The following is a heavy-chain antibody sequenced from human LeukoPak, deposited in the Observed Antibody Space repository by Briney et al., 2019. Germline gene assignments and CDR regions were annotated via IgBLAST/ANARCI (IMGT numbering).Heavy chain of an antibody. J-gene: IGHJ4*02. CDR1: GYTFTGYY. Sequence: ASVKVSCKASGYTFTGYYMHWVRQAPGQGLEWMGRIIPILGIANYAQKFQGRVTITADKSTSTAYMELSSLRSEDTAVYYCTSVIRPDSSGYYFGYWGQGTLVTVSS. V-gene: IGHV1-69*02. D-gene: IGHD3-22*01. CDR2: IIPILGIA. CDR3: TSVIRPDSSGYYFGY.